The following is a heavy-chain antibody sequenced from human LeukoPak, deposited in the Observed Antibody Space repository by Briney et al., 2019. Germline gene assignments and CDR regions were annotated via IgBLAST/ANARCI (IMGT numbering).Heavy chain of an antibody. CDR1: GGSISSYY. V-gene: IGHV4-59*01. CDR2: IYYSGST. D-gene: IGHD1-1*01. CDR3: ARGVAGTGLGGAFDY. Sequence: SESLSLTCTVSGGSISSYYWSWIRQPPGKGLEWIGYIYYSGSTTYNPSLESRVSISVDTSKNQFSLKLSSVTAADTAVYYCARGVAGTGLGGAFDYWGQGTLVSVSS. J-gene: IGHJ4*02.